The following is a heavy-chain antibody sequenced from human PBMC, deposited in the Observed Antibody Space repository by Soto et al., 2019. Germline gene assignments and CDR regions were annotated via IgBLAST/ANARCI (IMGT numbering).Heavy chain of an antibody. CDR1: GFTFSSYS. D-gene: IGHD6-13*01. CDR2: INRDGSSA. V-gene: IGHV3-74*01. CDR3: ARDLHIAAADY. Sequence: GGSLRLSCAASGFTFSSYSMHWVRQAPGKGLVWVSRINRDGSSANYADSVRGRFTTSRDNANNMLYLQMDSLTAEDTAVYYCARDLHIAAADYWGQGTLVTVS. J-gene: IGHJ4*01.